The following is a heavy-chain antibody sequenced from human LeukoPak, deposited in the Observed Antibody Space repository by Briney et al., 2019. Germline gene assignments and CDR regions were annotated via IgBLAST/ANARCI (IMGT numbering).Heavy chain of an antibody. Sequence: SETLSLTCSVAGGSISIYYWNWIRQTPGKGLEWIGHISYGNTDYNPSLKSRVTISVDTSKNQFSLKLTSVTAADTAVYYCARDKAQSYGRYFDPWGQGALVIVSS. CDR2: ISYGNT. V-gene: IGHV4-59*01. J-gene: IGHJ5*02. CDR3: ARDKAQSYGRYFDP. CDR1: GGSISIYY. D-gene: IGHD5-18*01.